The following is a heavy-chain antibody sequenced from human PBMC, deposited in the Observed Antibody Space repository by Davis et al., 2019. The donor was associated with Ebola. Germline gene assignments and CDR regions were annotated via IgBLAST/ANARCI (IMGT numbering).Heavy chain of an antibody. CDR1: GFIFRNYA. CDR3: AKSSKDYNILTGLFDP. V-gene: IGHV3-23*01. D-gene: IGHD3-9*01. J-gene: IGHJ5*02. Sequence: GESLKISCAASGFIFRNYAMSWVRQAPGTGLEWVSAITGSGGSTFYADFVKGRFTISRDNCKNTLYLQMNSLRAEDTAIYYCAKSSKDYNILTGLFDPWGQGTLVTVSS. CDR2: ITGSGGST.